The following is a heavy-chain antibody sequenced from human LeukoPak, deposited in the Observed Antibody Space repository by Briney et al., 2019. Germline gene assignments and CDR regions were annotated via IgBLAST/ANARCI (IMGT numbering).Heavy chain of an antibody. CDR1: GFTFSRHD. V-gene: IGHV3-30*03. CDR2: ISYDGSNK. Sequence: GGSLRLSCVASGFTFSRHDMNWVRQAPGKGLEWVAVISYDGSNKYYADSVKGRFTISRDNSKNTLYLQMNSLRTEDTAVYYCARGVSSSWSNDAFDIWGQGTMVTVSS. D-gene: IGHD6-13*01. CDR3: ARGVSSSWSNDAFDI. J-gene: IGHJ3*02.